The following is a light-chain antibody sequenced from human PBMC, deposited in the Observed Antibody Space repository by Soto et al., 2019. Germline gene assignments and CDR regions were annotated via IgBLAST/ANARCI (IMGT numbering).Light chain of an antibody. CDR3: QHYNSYPAT. CDR2: DAS. CDR1: QDISNW. Sequence: DIQMTQSPSTLSASVGDRVTITCRASQDISNWLDWYQQKPGKAPKLLIYDASSLESVGPSRFSGSCSGTKFTLTINSLQPDDSAAYYCQHYNSYPATCGQGTKVEIK. J-gene: IGKJ1*01. V-gene: IGKV1-5*01.